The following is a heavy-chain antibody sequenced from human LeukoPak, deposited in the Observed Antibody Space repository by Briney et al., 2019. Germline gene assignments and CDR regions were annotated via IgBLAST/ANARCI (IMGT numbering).Heavy chain of an antibody. CDR1: GFTFSSYS. CDR3: AGTLSGWEGVY. D-gene: IGHD6-19*01. Sequence: GGSLGLSCAASGFTFSSYSMNWVRQAPGKGREWVSSISSSSSYIYYADSVKGRFTISRDNAKNSLYLQMNSLRAEDTAVYYCAGTLSGWEGVYWGQGNLVTVSS. J-gene: IGHJ4*02. V-gene: IGHV3-21*01. CDR2: ISSSSSYI.